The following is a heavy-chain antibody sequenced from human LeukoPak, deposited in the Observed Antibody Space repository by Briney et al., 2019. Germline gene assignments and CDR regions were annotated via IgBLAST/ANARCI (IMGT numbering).Heavy chain of an antibody. CDR2: IYYTGST. V-gene: IGHV4-39*01. CDR1: GGSISSSSYY. Sequence: SETLSLTCTVSGGSISSSSYYWGWIRQPPGKGLEWIGSIYYTGSTYYNPSLKSRVTISVDTSKNQFSLKLSSVTAADTAVYYCARRGRVIAAAGIRTRGPFQHWGQGTLVTVSS. J-gene: IGHJ1*01. CDR3: ARRGRVIAAAGIRTRGPFQH. D-gene: IGHD6-13*01.